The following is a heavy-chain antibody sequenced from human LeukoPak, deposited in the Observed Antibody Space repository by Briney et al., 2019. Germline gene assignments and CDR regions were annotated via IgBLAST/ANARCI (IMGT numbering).Heavy chain of an antibody. CDR1: GFTFSSYW. CDR3: ARDVSDCGGDCYPPSVRYYYYMDV. V-gene: IGHV3-7*01. Sequence: GGSLRLSCAASGFTFSSYWMSWVRQAPGKGLEWVANIKQDGTEKYYVDSVKGRFTISRDNTKNSLYLQMNSLRAEDTAVYYCARDVSDCGGDCYPPSVRYYYYMDVWGKGTTVTISS. CDR2: IKQDGTEK. D-gene: IGHD2-21*02. J-gene: IGHJ6*03.